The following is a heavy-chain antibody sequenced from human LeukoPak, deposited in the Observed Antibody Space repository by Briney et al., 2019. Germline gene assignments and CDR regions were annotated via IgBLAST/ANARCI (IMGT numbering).Heavy chain of an antibody. Sequence: GGSLRLSCAASGFTFSTYALHWVRQAPGKGLEWVAFIRYDGSNKYYADSVKGRFTISRDNSKNTLYLQMNSLRAEDTALYYCAKDRWYSSSEGSSFDCWGQGTLVTVSS. J-gene: IGHJ4*02. CDR2: IRYDGSNK. D-gene: IGHD6-6*01. CDR3: AKDRWYSSSEGSSFDC. CDR1: GFTFSTYA. V-gene: IGHV3-30*02.